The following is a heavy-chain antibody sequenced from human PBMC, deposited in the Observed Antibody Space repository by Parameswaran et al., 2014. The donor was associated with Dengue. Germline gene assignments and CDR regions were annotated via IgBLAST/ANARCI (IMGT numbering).Heavy chain of an antibody. CDR3: LIERATVTTLFEY. J-gene: IGHJ4*02. D-gene: IGHD4-17*01. CDR2: ISANTGYT. Sequence: SWVRQAPGQGLEWMGWISANTGYTNYTQKFQGRVTITADESTSTGNMELSSLRSEDTAVYYCLIERATVTTLFEYWGRGNPGHRLL. V-gene: IGHV1-69*01.